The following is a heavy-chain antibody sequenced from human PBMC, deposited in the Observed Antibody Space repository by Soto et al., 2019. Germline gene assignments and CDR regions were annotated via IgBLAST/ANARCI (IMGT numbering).Heavy chain of an antibody. Sequence: GGSLRLSCAASGFTFSRYSMNWVRQAPGKGLEWVSSISSSSSYIYYTDSVKGRFTISRDNAKNSLYLQMNSLRAEDTAVYYCARDLLGPDGMDVWGQGTTVTVSS. CDR3: ARDLLGPDGMDV. CDR1: GFTFSRYS. CDR2: ISSSSSYI. V-gene: IGHV3-21*01. J-gene: IGHJ6*02.